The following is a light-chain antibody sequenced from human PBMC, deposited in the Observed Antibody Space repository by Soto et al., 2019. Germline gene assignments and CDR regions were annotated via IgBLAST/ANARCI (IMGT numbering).Light chain of an antibody. CDR1: QSVSNNY. V-gene: IGKV3-20*01. CDR3: QQYGSSPPYT. J-gene: IGKJ2*01. Sequence: EVVLTQSPGTLSLSPGERATLSCRASQSVSNNYFAWYQQKPGQAPRLLIFGSSDRDTGIPDRFSGSGSGTDFTLTISRLEPEDFAVYYCQQYGSSPPYTVGQGTKLEIK. CDR2: GSS.